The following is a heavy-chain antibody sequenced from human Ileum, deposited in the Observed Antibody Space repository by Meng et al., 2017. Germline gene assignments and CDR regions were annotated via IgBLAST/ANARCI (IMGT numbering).Heavy chain of an antibody. Sequence: VRRPAAAPGLVKPSTTLSLPCTVACGFISSGGYYWGWIRQHPGKGLEWIGYIFYSGSTYYNSSLKNRINISVDTSKNQFSLKVSSVTAADTAVYYCARVRRGLGLRFDPWGQGTLVTVSS. V-gene: IGHV4-31*03. CDR1: CGFISSGGYY. CDR3: ARVRRGLGLRFDP. CDR2: IFYSGST. J-gene: IGHJ5*02. D-gene: IGHD3/OR15-3a*01.